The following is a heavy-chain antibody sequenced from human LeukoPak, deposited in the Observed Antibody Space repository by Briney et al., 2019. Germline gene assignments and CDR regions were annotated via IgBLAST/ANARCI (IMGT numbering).Heavy chain of an antibody. J-gene: IGHJ4*02. V-gene: IGHV3-23*01. Sequence: GVSLRLSCAVSGYIFSSYAMICVRQAPGKGLEWVSAISGSGGSTYYADSVKGRFTISRDNSKNTLYLQMNSLRAEDTAVYYCVKGLITFHFDYWGQGTLVTVSP. CDR3: VKGLITFHFDY. CDR2: ISGSGGST. CDR1: GYIFSSYA. D-gene: IGHD3-16*01.